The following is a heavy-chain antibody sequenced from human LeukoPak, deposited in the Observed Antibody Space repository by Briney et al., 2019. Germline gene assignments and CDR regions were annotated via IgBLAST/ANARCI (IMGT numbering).Heavy chain of an antibody. V-gene: IGHV3-53*01. CDR2: IYSGGST. D-gene: IGHD6-13*01. CDR3: ARSTAAGSLGYFDY. Sequence: GGSLRLSCAASGFTVSSNYMSWVRQAPGTGLEWVSVIYSGGSTYYADSVKGRFTISRDNSKNTLYLQMNSMRAEDTAVYYCARSTAAGSLGYFDYWGQGTLVTVSS. J-gene: IGHJ4*02. CDR1: GFTVSSNY.